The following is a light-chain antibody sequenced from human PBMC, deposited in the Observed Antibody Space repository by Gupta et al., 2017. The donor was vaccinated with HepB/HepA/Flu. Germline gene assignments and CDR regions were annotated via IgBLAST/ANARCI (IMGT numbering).Light chain of an antibody. CDR2: DAS. Sequence: IVLTQSSGTMPSLSAEGATLPCWASQRVVRNYLAWYQQKPGQAPRLLIYDASRRATGIPDRFSGSGSGTDFTFTISRLEPEDFAVYYCQQYGNSPLTFGGGTKVEIK. CDR3: QQYGNSPLT. J-gene: IGKJ4*01. CDR1: QRVVRNY. V-gene: IGKV3-20*01.